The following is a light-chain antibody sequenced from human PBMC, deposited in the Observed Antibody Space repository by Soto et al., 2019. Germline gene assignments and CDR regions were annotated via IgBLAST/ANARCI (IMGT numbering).Light chain of an antibody. CDR2: DAS. V-gene: IGKV1-5*01. CDR3: QQYNSYSPWT. J-gene: IGKJ1*01. CDR1: QSISSW. Sequence: DIQMTQSPSTLSASVGDRVTITCRASQSISSWLAWYQQKPGKAPKLLIYDASSLESGVPSRFSGSGSGTEFTLTISSLQPDEFATYYCQQYNSYSPWTFGQGTQVEIK.